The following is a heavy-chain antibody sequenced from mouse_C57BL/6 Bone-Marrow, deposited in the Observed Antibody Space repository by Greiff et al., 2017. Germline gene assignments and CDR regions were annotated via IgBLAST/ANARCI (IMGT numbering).Heavy chain of an antibody. CDR3: ARENWDVLFAY. Sequence: EVHLVESGGGLVKPGGSLKLSCAASGFTFSDYGMHWVRQAPEKGLEWVAYISSGSSTIYYADTVKGRFTISRDNAKNTLFLQMTSLRSEDTAMYYCARENWDVLFAYWGQGTLVTVSA. D-gene: IGHD4-1*01. CDR1: GFTFSDYG. CDR2: ISSGSSTI. V-gene: IGHV5-17*01. J-gene: IGHJ3*01.